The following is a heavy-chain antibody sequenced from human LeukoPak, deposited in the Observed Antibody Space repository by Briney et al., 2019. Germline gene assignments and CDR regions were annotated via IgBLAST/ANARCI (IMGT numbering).Heavy chain of an antibody. D-gene: IGHD6-19*01. CDR2: IYYSGST. CDR1: GGSISSYY. V-gene: IGHV4-59*01. J-gene: IGHJ6*02. Sequence: SETLSLTCTVSGGSISSYYWSWIRQPPGKGLEWIGYIYYSGSTNYNPSLKSRVTISVDTSKNQFSLKLSSVTAADTAVYYCARDSSGWYGSGMDVWGQGTTVTVSS. CDR3: ARDSSGWYGSGMDV.